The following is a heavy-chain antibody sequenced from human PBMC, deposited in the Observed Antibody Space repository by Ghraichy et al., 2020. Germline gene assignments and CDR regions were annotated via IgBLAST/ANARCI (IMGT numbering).Heavy chain of an antibody. CDR3: ARYYYGPGENYYYGMDV. Sequence: SAKVSCKASGGTFSSYAISWVRQAPGQGLEWMGGIIPIFGTANYAQKFQGRVTITADESTSTAYMELSSLRSEDTAVYYCARYYYGPGENYYYGMDVWGQGTTVTVSS. D-gene: IGHD3-10*01. J-gene: IGHJ6*02. CDR1: GGTFSSYA. CDR2: IIPIFGTA. V-gene: IGHV1-69*13.